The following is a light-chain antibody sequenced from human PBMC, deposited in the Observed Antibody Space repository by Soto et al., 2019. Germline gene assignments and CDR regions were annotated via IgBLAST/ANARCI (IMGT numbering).Light chain of an antibody. V-gene: IGKV3-11*01. CDR3: HQRQSWPRT. J-gene: IGKJ1*01. CDR2: QTS. CDR1: QSVSSN. Sequence: EIVLTQSPATLSVSPGERSTLSCMASQSVSSNLAWYQQKPGQAPRLLIYQTSIRAAGIPARFSASGSGTDFTLTISDVQPEDFALYYCHQRQSWPRTFGQGTQVDI.